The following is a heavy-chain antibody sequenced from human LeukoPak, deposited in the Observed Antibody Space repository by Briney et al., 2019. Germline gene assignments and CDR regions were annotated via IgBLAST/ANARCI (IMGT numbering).Heavy chain of an antibody. Sequence: GASVKVSCKTSGGTFSTYAVSWVRQAPGQGLEWMGGIIPIYAATHYAQKFQGRVTINADESTSTVYMELSSLRSEDTAVYYCARGEPVGYCSGASCYLRKGLWGQGTLVTVSS. CDR2: IIPIYAAT. D-gene: IGHD2-15*01. V-gene: IGHV1-69*13. CDR1: GGTFSTYA. J-gene: IGHJ4*02. CDR3: ARGEPVGYCSGASCYLRKGL.